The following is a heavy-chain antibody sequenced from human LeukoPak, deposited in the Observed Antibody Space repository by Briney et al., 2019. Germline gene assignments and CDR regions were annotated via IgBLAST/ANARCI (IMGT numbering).Heavy chain of an antibody. CDR3: ARVSVLLWFGELFTDAFDI. CDR2: ISSSGSAI. V-gene: IGHV3-11*01. Sequence: GGPLRLSCAASGFTFSDYYMSWVRQAPGKGLEWVSYISSSGSAIYYADSVKGRFTISRDNAKNSLYLQMNSLRAEDTAVYYCARVSVLLWFGELFTDAFDIWGQGTMVTVSS. CDR1: GFTFSDYY. J-gene: IGHJ3*02. D-gene: IGHD3-10*01.